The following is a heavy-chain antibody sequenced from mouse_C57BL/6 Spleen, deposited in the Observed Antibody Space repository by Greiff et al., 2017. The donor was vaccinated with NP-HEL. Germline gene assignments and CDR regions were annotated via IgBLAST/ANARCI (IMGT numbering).Heavy chain of an antibody. V-gene: IGHV1-80*01. CDR1: GYAFSSYW. J-gene: IGHJ1*03. CDR2: IYPGDGDT. CDR3: ARPPYGTHWYFDV. D-gene: IGHD2-1*01. Sequence: VQLQQSGAELVKPGASVKISCKASGYAFSSYWMNWVKQRPGKGLEWIGQIYPGDGDTNYNGKFKGKATLTADKSSSTAYMQLSSLTSEDSAVYFCARPPYGTHWYFDVWGTGTTVTVSS.